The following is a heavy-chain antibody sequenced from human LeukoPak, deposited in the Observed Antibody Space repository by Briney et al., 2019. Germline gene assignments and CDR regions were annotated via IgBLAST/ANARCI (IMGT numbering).Heavy chain of an antibody. CDR2: ISYDGSNQ. V-gene: IGHV3-30*18. CDR3: AKGEGRQLWIIAPDF. Sequence: XXXLSXXXXXFXFXSYGLHWVRQAPGKGLEWVAIISYDGSNQYYADSVKGRFTISRDNSKNTLYLQVNSLRAEDTAVYYCAKGEGRQLWIIAPDFWGQGTLVTVSS. J-gene: IGHJ4*02. D-gene: IGHD5-18*01. CDR1: XFXFXSYG.